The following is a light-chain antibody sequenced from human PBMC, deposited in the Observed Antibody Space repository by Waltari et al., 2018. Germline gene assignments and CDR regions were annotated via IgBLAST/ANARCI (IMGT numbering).Light chain of an antibody. CDR2: MDT. V-gene: IGLV3-25*03. J-gene: IGLJ2*01. Sequence: SYELTQPPSVSVSPGQTATITCSGDALPKQYAFWYQQTPGQAPVLVTDMDTERPSRIPDRFSGSTSGTTVTLTISGVQAEDEADYYCQSADSTSTQVVFGGGTKLTVL. CDR1: ALPKQY. CDR3: QSADSTSTQVV.